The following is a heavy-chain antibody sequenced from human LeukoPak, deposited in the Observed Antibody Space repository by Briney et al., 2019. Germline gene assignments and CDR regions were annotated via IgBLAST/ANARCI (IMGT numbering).Heavy chain of an antibody. CDR3: ARAYYGMDV. J-gene: IGHJ6*02. CDR1: GGSMSSGGYY. CDR2: IYCSGST. Sequence: PSQTLSLTCTVSGGSMSSGGYYWSWIRQHPGKGMGWIGYIYCSGSTYYNPSLKSRVTISVDTSKNQFSLKLSSVTAADTAVYYCARAYYGMDVWGQGTTVTVSS. V-gene: IGHV4-31*03.